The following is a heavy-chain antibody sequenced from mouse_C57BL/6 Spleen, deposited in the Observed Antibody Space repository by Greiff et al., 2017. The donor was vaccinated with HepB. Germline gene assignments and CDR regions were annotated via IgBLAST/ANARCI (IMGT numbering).Heavy chain of an antibody. CDR1: GYTFTSYW. V-gene: IGHV1-69*01. D-gene: IGHD4-1*02. CDR2: IDPSDSYT. CDR3: ASTGTGGAFDY. Sequence: VQLQQPGAELVMPGASVKLSCKASGYTFTSYWMHWVKQRPGQGLEWIGEIDPSDSYTNYNQKFKGKSTLTVDKSSSTAYMQLSSLTSEDSAVYYCASTGTGGAFDYWGQGTTLTVSS. J-gene: IGHJ2*01.